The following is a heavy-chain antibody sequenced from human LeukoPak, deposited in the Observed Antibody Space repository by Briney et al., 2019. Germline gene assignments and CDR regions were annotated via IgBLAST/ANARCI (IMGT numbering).Heavy chain of an antibody. CDR3: ARARGYSGYDGLDY. CDR1: GYTFTSYG. D-gene: IGHD5-12*01. CDR2: INPNSGGT. Sequence: ASVKVSCKAPGYTFTSYGISWVRQAPGQGLEWMGWINPNSGGTDYAQKFQGRVTMTRDTSISTAYMELSRLRSDDTAAYYCARARGYSGYDGLDYWGQGTLVTVSS. J-gene: IGHJ4*02. V-gene: IGHV1-2*02.